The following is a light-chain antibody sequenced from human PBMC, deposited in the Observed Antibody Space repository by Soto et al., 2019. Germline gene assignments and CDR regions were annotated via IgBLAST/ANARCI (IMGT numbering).Light chain of an antibody. CDR1: QSVRSNY. V-gene: IGKV3-20*01. Sequence: EIGLTLSPVTLSLSPCERATLAFRASQSVRSNYLAWYQQKPGQAPRLLIYGASSRATGIPDRFSGSGSQTDFTLTISRLEPEDFAVYYCQQYGTSPRTFGQGTKVDIK. J-gene: IGKJ1*01. CDR2: GAS. CDR3: QQYGTSPRT.